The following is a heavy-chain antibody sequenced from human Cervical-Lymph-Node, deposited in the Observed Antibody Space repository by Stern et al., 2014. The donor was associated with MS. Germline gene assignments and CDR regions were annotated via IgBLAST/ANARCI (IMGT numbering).Heavy chain of an antibody. CDR3: TGDYHLWSGSSDAFDI. CDR2: IDWDDDK. V-gene: IGHV2-70*04. D-gene: IGHD3-3*01. Sequence: QVTLRESGPALVKPTQTLTLTCSFSGISLNTTGMRVTWIRQPPGKALEWLAPIDWDDDKFYSTSLKPRLTISKDTSKNQVVLTMTNMDPVDTATYYCTGDYHLWSGSSDAFDIWGQGTKVTVSS. J-gene: IGHJ3*02. CDR1: GISLNTTGMR.